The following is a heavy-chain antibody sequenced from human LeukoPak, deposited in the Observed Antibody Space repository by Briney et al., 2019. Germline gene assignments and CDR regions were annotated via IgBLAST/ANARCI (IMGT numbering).Heavy chain of an antibody. D-gene: IGHD3-3*01. J-gene: IGHJ3*02. Sequence: GGSLRLSCAASGFTFTNAWMGWVRQAPEKGLEWVGRIKSKTDGGTTDYAAPVKGRFAISRDNSKNTLYLQMNSLRAEDTAVYYCAKDPPPYYDFWSGYYGDAFDIWGQGTMVTVSS. CDR2: IKSKTDGGTT. CDR1: GFTFTNAW. CDR3: AKDPPPYYDFWSGYYGDAFDI. V-gene: IGHV3-15*01.